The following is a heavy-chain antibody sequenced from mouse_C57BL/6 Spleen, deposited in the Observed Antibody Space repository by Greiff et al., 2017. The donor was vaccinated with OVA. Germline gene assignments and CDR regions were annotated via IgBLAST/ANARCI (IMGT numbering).Heavy chain of an antibody. CDR2: ISYDGSN. CDR3: ARGGGYEYFDY. D-gene: IGHD1-1*02. Sequence: EVKLMESGPGLVKPSQSLSLSCSVTGYSITSGYYWNWIRQFPGNKLEWMGYISYDGSNNYNPSLKNRISFTRDTSKNQFFLKLNSVTTEDAATYYCARGGGYEYFDYWGQGTTLTVSS. V-gene: IGHV3-6*01. J-gene: IGHJ2*01. CDR1: GYSITSGYY.